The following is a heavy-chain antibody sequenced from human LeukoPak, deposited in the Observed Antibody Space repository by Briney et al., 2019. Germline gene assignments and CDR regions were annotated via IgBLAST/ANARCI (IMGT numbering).Heavy chain of an antibody. Sequence: GASVKVSCKASGYTFTGYYMHWVRQAPGQGLEWMGRINPNSGGTNYAQKLQGRVTMTTDTSTSTAYMELRSLRSDDTAVYYCAREKRKYYYDSSGYVDYWGQGTLVTVSS. CDR2: INPNSGGT. J-gene: IGHJ4*02. CDR1: GYTFTGYY. V-gene: IGHV1-2*06. D-gene: IGHD3-22*01. CDR3: AREKRKYYYDSSGYVDY.